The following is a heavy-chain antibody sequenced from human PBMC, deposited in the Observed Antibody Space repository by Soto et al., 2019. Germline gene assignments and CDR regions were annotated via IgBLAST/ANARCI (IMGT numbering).Heavy chain of an antibody. Sequence: ASVKVSCKASGYTFTSYAMHWVRQAPGQRLEWMGWINAGNGNTKYSQKFQGRVTITRDTSASTAYMELSSLRSEDTAVYYCARGGIAVAGTYYWGQGTLVTVS. D-gene: IGHD6-19*01. CDR1: GYTFTSYA. V-gene: IGHV1-3*01. CDR3: ARGGIAVAGTYY. J-gene: IGHJ4*02. CDR2: INAGNGNT.